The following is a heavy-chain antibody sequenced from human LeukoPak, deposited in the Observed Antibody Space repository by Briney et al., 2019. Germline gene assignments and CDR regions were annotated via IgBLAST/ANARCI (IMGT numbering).Heavy chain of an antibody. V-gene: IGHV1-2*02. D-gene: IGHD4-17*01. J-gene: IGHJ3*02. CDR1: GYTFTDYY. CDR2: INPNSGGT. CDR3: ATRPCDYGDYADDAFDI. Sequence: ASVTVSCMASGYTFTDYYIHWVRQAPGQGREWLGWINPNSGGTNYAQKLQGRVTMTRDTSISTAYMELSSLRSEDTAVYYCATRPCDYGDYADDAFDIWGQGTMVTVSS.